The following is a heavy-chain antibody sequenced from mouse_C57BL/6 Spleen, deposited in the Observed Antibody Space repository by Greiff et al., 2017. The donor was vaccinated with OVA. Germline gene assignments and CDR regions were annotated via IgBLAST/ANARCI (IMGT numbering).Heavy chain of an antibody. V-gene: IGHV14-4*01. CDR3: TTVFLRGASMDC. CDR1: GFNIKDDY. D-gene: IGHD2-12*01. Sequence: VQLQQPGAELVRPGASVKLSCTASGFNIKDDYMHWVKQRPEQGLEWIGWIDPENGDTEYASKFQGKAPITADTSSNTAYLQLSSLTSEDTAVYYCTTVFLRGASMDCWGQGTSVTVSS. CDR2: IDPENGDT. J-gene: IGHJ4*01.